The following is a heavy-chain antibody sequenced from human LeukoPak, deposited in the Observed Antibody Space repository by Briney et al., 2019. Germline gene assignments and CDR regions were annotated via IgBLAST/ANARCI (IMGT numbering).Heavy chain of an antibody. V-gene: IGHV3-48*02. CDR2: ISSSSSAI. Sequence: GGPLRLSCAASGFTFSTYSMNWVRQAPGKGLEWVSYISSSSSAIYYADSVKGRFTVSRDNVKNSLYLQMNSLRDEDTGVYYCARGRDYWGQGTLVTVSS. CDR1: GFTFSTYS. CDR3: ARGRDY. J-gene: IGHJ4*02.